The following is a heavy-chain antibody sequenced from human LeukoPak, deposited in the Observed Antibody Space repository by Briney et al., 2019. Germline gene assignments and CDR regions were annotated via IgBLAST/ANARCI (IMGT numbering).Heavy chain of an antibody. Sequence: PGGSLRLSCAASGFTFSSYAMSWVRQAPGKGLEWVSAISGSGGSTYYADSVKGRFTISRDNSKNTLYLQMNSLRAEDTAVYYCAKGKRYCSGGSCLNWFDPWGQGTLVTVSS. CDR2: ISGSGGST. CDR1: GFTFSSYA. CDR3: AKGKRYCSGGSCLNWFDP. J-gene: IGHJ5*02. D-gene: IGHD2-15*01. V-gene: IGHV3-23*01.